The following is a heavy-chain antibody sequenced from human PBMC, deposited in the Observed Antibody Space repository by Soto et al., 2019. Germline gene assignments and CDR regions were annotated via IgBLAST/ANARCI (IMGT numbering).Heavy chain of an antibody. V-gene: IGHV4-31*03. CDR1: GGSISSGGYY. CDR2: IYHSGTT. CDR3: VRVYGRSSCFFDS. J-gene: IGHJ4*02. Sequence: KTSETLSLTCTVSGGSISSGGYYWSWIRQHPGKGLEWIGYIYHSGTTYYNPSLMSRVTMSVDTSKNQFPLKVTSATAADTAVYFCVRVYGRSSCFFDSWGQGTLVTVS. D-gene: IGHD6-6*01.